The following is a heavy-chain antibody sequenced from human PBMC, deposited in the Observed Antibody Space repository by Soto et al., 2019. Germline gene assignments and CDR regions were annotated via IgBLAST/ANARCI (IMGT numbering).Heavy chain of an antibody. D-gene: IGHD3-22*01. Sequence: SLRLSCAASGFTFSSYAMIWVRQAPGKGLEWVSAISGSGGGTYYPDSVKGRFTVSRDNSKNTLYLQVNSLRAEDTAIYYCAKGDGSGSWYSNYWGQGTLVTVSS. CDR3: AKGDGSGSWYSNY. V-gene: IGHV3-23*01. J-gene: IGHJ4*02. CDR1: GFTFSSYA. CDR2: ISGSGGGT.